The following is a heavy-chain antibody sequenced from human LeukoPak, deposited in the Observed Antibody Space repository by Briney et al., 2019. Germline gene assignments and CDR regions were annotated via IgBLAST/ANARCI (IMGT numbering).Heavy chain of an antibody. Sequence: GGSLRLSCAASGFTFSSYSMNWVRQAPGKGLEWVSSISSSSSYIYYADSVKGRFTISRDNAKNSLYLQMNSLRAEDTAVYYCARDSSGFGSPDEYFQHWGQGTLVTVSS. D-gene: IGHD3-10*01. V-gene: IGHV3-21*01. J-gene: IGHJ1*01. CDR3: ARDSSGFGSPDEYFQH. CDR2: ISSSSSYI. CDR1: GFTFSSYS.